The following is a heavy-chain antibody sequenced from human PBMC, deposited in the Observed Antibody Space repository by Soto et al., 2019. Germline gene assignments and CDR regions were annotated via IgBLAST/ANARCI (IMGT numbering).Heavy chain of an antibody. CDR2: IYYSGST. V-gene: IGHV4-30-4*01. Sequence: SETLSLTCTVSGASINSGDYYWSWIRQPPGKGLEWIGYIYYSGSTYYNPSLKSRVTISVDTSKNQFSLKLSSVTAADTAVYYCAGFSEVAATEINWFDPWGQGTLVTVSS. CDR3: AGFSEVAATEINWFDP. J-gene: IGHJ5*02. CDR1: GASINSGDYY. D-gene: IGHD2-15*01.